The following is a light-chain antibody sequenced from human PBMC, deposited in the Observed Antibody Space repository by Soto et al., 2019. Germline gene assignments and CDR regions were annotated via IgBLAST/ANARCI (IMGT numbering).Light chain of an antibody. Sequence: EIVLTQSTATLSLSPGERATLSWRASESVSNNLAWYQQKAGQAPRLLIYDASNRATGIPARFSGSMYGTDFNLTISSLETEDLAVYYCQQRSNWRGTFGQGTRLEIK. CDR2: DAS. CDR3: QQRSNWRGT. V-gene: IGKV3-11*01. CDR1: ESVSNN. J-gene: IGKJ5*01.